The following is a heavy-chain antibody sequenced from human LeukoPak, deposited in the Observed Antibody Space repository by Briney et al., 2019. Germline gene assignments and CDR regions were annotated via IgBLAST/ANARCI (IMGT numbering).Heavy chain of an antibody. Sequence: GGSLRLSCAASGFTFDDYAMHWVRQAPGKGLEWVSLISWDGGGTYYADSVKGRFTISRDNSKNSLYLQMNSLRAEDTALYYCAKDRATVTTGYYYYYMDVWGKGTTVTVSS. J-gene: IGHJ6*03. V-gene: IGHV3-43D*03. CDR1: GFTFDDYA. CDR2: ISWDGGGT. D-gene: IGHD4-17*01. CDR3: AKDRATVTTGYYYYYMDV.